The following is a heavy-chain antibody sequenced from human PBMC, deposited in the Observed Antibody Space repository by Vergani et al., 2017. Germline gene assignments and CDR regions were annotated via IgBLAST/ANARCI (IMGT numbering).Heavy chain of an antibody. V-gene: IGHV4-59*11. CDR1: FDSIRNLY. D-gene: IGHD6-19*01. CDR2: IHYSENT. CDR3: ASDTHSGQRADR. J-gene: IGHJ5*02. Sequence: QVQLQESGPGLVKSSETLSPTCSVSFDSIRNLYCNWIRQPPGKGLEWTGSIHYSENTNYNPALKTRVTISVDTSKNQFSLTLTSVTAADTAVYYCASDTHSGQRADRWGQGILVTVTS.